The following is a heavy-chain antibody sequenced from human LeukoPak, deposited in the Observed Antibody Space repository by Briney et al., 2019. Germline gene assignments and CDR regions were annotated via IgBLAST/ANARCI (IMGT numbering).Heavy chain of an antibody. CDR3: ARVATIFGVALYGMDV. V-gene: IGHV4-61*01. Sequence: PSETLSLTCTVSGGSFSSGSYYWSWIRQPPGKGLEWIGYIYYSGSTNYNPPLKSRVTISVDTSKNQFSLKLSSVTAADTAVYYCARVATIFGVALYGMDVWGQGTTVTVSS. CDR1: GGSFSSGSYY. J-gene: IGHJ6*02. CDR2: IYYSGST. D-gene: IGHD3-3*01.